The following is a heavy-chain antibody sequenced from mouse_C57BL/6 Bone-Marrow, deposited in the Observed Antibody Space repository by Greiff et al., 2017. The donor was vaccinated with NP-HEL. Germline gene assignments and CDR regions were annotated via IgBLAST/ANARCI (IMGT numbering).Heavy chain of an antibody. CDR3: ARHERSAWFAY. V-gene: IGHV5-12*01. D-gene: IGHD1-1*01. CDR1: GFTFSDYY. CDR2: ISNGGGST. J-gene: IGHJ3*01. Sequence: EVQRVESGGGLVQPGGSLKLSCAASGFTFSDYYMYWVRQTPEKRLEWVAYISNGGGSTYYPDTVKGRFTISRDNAKNTLYLQMSRLKSEDTAMYYCARHERSAWFAYWGQGTLVTVSA.